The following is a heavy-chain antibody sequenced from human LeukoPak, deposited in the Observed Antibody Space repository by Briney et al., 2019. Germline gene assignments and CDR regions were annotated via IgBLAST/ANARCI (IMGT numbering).Heavy chain of an antibody. CDR1: GGTFSSYA. V-gene: IGHV1-69*05. CDR2: IIPIFGTA. J-gene: IGHJ4*02. Sequence: SVKVSCKASGGTFSSYAISWVRQAPGQGLEWMGGIIPIFGTANYAQKLQGRVTMTTDTSTSTAYMELRSLRYEDTAVYYCASGGYCSGGSCYEGSFAYWGQGTLVTVSS. D-gene: IGHD2-15*01. CDR3: ASGGYCSGGSCYEGSFAY.